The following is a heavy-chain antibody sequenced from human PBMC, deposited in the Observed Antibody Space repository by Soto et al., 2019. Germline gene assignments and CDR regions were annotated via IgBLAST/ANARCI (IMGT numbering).Heavy chain of an antibody. V-gene: IGHV3-33*01. CDR3: ARGVSYYRLWSGYYRSRNGLYA. CDR1: GFTFSCFG. D-gene: IGHD3-3*01. J-gene: IGHJ6*02. Sequence: QVQVVESGGGVVQPGRSLRLSCAASGFTFSCFGMQWVRQAPGKGLEWVSLIWYDGSKKSYGDSVNGRFTISRDNSRNTVYMHMNRLKADDTAVYYCARGVSYYRLWSGYYRSRNGLYARGQGTTVTVTS. CDR2: IWYDGSKK.